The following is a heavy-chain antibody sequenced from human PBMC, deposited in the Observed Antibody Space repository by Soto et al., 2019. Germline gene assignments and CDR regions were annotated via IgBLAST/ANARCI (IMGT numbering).Heavy chain of an antibody. J-gene: IGHJ4*02. CDR3: AREPPGRLLSKGSFDY. D-gene: IGHD2-2*01. Sequence: QVQLVQSGAEVKKPGASVKVSCKASGYTFTSYGISWVRQAPGQGLEWMGWNSAYNGNTNYAQKLQGRVTMTTDTSTSTAYMELRSLRSDDTAVYYCAREPPGRLLSKGSFDYWGQGTLVTVSS. CDR1: GYTFTSYG. V-gene: IGHV1-18*04. CDR2: NSAYNGNT.